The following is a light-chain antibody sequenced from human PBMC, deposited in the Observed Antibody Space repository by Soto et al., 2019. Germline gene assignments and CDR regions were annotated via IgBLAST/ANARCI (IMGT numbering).Light chain of an antibody. CDR2: GTS. J-gene: IGKJ1*01. CDR3: QHYGTSPWT. V-gene: IGKV3-20*01. Sequence: EIVLTQSPATLSLSPGERAALSCRASQNVGSAYLAWYQQKSGQAPRLLIYGTSGRAAGVPDRFSGSGSGTDFTLTINRLDPEDFAVYYGQHYGTSPWTFGQGTKVEIK. CDR1: QNVGSAY.